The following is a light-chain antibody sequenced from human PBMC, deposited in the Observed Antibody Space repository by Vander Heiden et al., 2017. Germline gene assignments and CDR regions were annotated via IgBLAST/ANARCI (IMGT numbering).Light chain of an antibody. V-gene: IGKV1-12*01. Sequence: DIQSTHSPSSVSASLQDRVTITPPASQGISSWLAWYKQKPGQAPKLLIYTASTLQSGVPARFSGSGSGTDFTLTISSLQPEDFATYYCQQDNRVPPTFGQGTRLEMK. CDR3: QQDNRVPPT. CDR1: QGISSW. J-gene: IGKJ5*01. CDR2: TAS.